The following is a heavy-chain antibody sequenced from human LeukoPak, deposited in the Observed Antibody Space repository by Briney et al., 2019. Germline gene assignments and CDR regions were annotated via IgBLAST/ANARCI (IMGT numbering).Heavy chain of an antibody. J-gene: IGHJ4*02. D-gene: IGHD1-26*01. CDR2: IYYSGST. CDR1: GGSISSSSYY. Sequence: SETLSLTCTVSGGSISSSSYYWGWIRQPPGKGLEWIGSIYYSGSTYYNPSLKSRVTISVDTSKNQFSLKLSSVTAADTAVYYCARAVRKNSGSYYYFDYWGQGTLVTVSS. V-gene: IGHV4-39*07. CDR3: ARAVRKNSGSYYYFDY.